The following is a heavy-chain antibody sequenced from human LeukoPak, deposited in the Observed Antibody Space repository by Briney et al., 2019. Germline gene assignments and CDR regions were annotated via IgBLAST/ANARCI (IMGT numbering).Heavy chain of an antibody. CDR2: ISAYNGNT. V-gene: IGHV1-18*01. D-gene: IGHD3-22*01. CDR3: ARGRITMIVVVDY. CDR1: GYTFTSYG. J-gene: IGHJ4*02. Sequence: ASVKVSCTASGYTFTSYGISWVRQAPGQGLEWMGWISAYNGNTNYAQKLQGRLTMTTDTSTSTAYMELRSLRSDDPAVCYCARGRITMIVVVDYWGQGTLVTVSS.